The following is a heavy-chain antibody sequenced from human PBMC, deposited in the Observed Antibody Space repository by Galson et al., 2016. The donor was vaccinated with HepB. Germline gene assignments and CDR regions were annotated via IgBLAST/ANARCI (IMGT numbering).Heavy chain of an antibody. Sequence: CAISGDSVSRNNVAWGWIRQSPSRGLEWLGRTYYSSKWYDDYADFVKSRITVRAETSKNQFSLQLNSVTPEDTAVYYCAREILTGYYSAWFDPWGQGTLVTVSS. J-gene: IGHJ5*02. CDR3: AREILTGYYSAWFDP. CDR1: GDSVSRNNVA. CDR2: TYYSSKWYD. D-gene: IGHD3-9*01. V-gene: IGHV6-1*01.